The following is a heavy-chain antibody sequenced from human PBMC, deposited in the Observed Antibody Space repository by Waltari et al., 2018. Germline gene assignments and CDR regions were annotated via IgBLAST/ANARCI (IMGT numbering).Heavy chain of an antibody. CDR2: IRNSSSYI. V-gene: IGHV3-21*05. D-gene: IGHD5-12*01. CDR1: GFTFSSYS. CDR3: ARASRRIGYSGYDSRTAPFDY. Sequence: EVQLVESGGGLVKPGGSLRLSCAASGFTFSSYSMNWVRQAPGKVLEWGVYIRNSSSYIYDADAVKGRCTISRENAKNSLYLQMNSLRAEDTAVYYCARASRRIGYSGYDSRTAPFDYWGQGTLVTVSS. J-gene: IGHJ4*02.